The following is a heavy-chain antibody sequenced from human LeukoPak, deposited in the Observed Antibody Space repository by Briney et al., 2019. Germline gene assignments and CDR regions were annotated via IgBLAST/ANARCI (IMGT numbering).Heavy chain of an antibody. V-gene: IGHV3-21*04. D-gene: IGHD3-10*01. J-gene: IGHJ4*02. CDR2: ISSLSRYT. Sequence: GGSLRLSCAASGFTFITYTMNWVRQAPGKGLEWVSSISSLSRYTYYADSVKGRFTISRDNSKNTLYLQMNSLRAEDTAVYYCAKDFEDGSGSYRDFDYWGQGTLVTVSS. CDR1: GFTFITYT. CDR3: AKDFEDGSGSYRDFDY.